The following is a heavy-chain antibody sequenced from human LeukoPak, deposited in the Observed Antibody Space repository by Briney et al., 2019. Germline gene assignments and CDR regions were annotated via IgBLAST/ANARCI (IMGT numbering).Heavy chain of an antibody. J-gene: IGHJ4*02. CDR3: ARLWSSGLTFDS. CDR1: GFTFGDYA. D-gene: IGHD6-19*01. V-gene: IGHV4-39*01. CDR2: IYYSGNT. Sequence: GSLRLSCTASGFTFGDYAMSWFRQPPGKGLEWIGSIYYSGNTYYNPPLKSRLTISVDTSKNQFSLRLSSVTAADTAVHYCARLWSSGLTFDSWGQGTLVTVSS.